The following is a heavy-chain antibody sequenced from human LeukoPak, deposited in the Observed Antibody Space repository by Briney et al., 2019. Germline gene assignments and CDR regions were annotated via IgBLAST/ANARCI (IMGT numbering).Heavy chain of an antibody. CDR2: ISSSGGST. Sequence: GGSLRLSCAASGLTFSSCAVNWVRQAPGKGLEWVSAISSSGGSTYYADSVKGRFTISRDNSKNTLYLQMNSLRAEDTAVYYCAKCRGITEFDYWGQGTLVTVSS. J-gene: IGHJ4*02. CDR3: AKCRGITEFDY. CDR1: GLTFSSCA. V-gene: IGHV3-23*01.